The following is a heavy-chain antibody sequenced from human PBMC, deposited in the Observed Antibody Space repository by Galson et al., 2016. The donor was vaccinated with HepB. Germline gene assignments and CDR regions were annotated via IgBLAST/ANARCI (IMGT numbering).Heavy chain of an antibody. CDR1: GFTFKDYY. Sequence: SLRLSCAASGFTFKDYYMTWIRQAPGKGLEGASYISGSSSHTMYADSVKGRFTISRDNAKKSLYLEMNSLRAEDTAVYYCARRNGWDYSYYMDVWGKGTTVTVSS. CDR2: ISGSSSHT. J-gene: IGHJ6*03. D-gene: IGHD6-19*01. CDR3: ARRNGWDYSYYMDV. V-gene: IGHV3-11*06.